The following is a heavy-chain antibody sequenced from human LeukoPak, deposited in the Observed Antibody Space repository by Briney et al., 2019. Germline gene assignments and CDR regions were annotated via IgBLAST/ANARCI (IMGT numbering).Heavy chain of an antibody. CDR1: GFTFSSYG. J-gene: IGHJ4*02. Sequence: GGSLRLSCAASGFTFSSYGMHWVRQAPGKGLEWVAFIRYDGNTKYYADSVKGRFTISRDNSKNTLYLQMNSLRAEDTAVYYCARGGTYSSGPFDYWGQGTLVTVSS. V-gene: IGHV3-30*02. CDR2: IRYDGNTK. D-gene: IGHD2-15*01. CDR3: ARGGTYSSGPFDY.